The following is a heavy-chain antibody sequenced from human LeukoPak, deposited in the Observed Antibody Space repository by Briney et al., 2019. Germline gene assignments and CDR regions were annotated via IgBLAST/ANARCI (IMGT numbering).Heavy chain of an antibody. D-gene: IGHD5-18*01. Sequence: GGSLRLSCAASGFSFSTYSMSWVRQAPGKGLEWVSVISDTGATKFYADSVKGRFTISRDNSMNTLCLQMNSLRAEDTAVYYCAKDDRIQTRRYSYNYWGQGTLVTVSS. J-gene: IGHJ4*02. CDR2: ISDTGATK. V-gene: IGHV3-23*01. CDR1: GFSFSTYS. CDR3: AKDDRIQTRRYSYNY.